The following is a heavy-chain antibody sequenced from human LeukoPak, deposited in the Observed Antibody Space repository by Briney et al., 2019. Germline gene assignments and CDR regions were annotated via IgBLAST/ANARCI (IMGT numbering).Heavy chain of an antibody. CDR1: GYTFTSYG. V-gene: IGHV1-18*01. D-gene: IGHD6-13*01. CDR3: ARVIVHSSSWYYDY. CDR2: ISAYNGNT. Sequence: GASVKVSCKASGYTFTSYGISWVRQAPGQGLEWMGWISAYNGNTNYAQRLQGRVTMTTDTSTSTAYMELRSLRSDDTAVYYCARVIVHSSSWYYDYWGQGTLVTVSS. J-gene: IGHJ4*02.